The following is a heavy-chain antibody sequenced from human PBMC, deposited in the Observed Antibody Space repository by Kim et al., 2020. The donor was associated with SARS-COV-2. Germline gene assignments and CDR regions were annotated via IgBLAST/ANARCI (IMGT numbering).Heavy chain of an antibody. Sequence: YYADSGQGRFTISRDMSENTLYLQQNSLRTEDTAVYYCATDPIRDGAVADFWGQGTLLTVST. CDR3: ATDPIRDGAVADF. V-gene: IGHV3-30*02. D-gene: IGHD2-21*01. J-gene: IGHJ4*02.